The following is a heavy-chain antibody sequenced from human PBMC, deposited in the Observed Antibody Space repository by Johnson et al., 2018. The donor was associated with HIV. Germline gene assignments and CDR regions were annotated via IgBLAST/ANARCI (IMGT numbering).Heavy chain of an antibody. Sequence: QVQLVESGGGLVQPGGSLRLSCAASGFTFSDYYMSWIRQAPGQGLEWVSYISSSGSTIYYADSVKGRLNISRDNAKNSLYLQMKSLRAEDTAVYYCASTGIQLWFGTDAFDIWGQGTMVTVSS. CDR1: GFTFSDYY. CDR2: ISSSGSTI. D-gene: IGHD5-18*01. J-gene: IGHJ3*02. V-gene: IGHV3-11*04. CDR3: ASTGIQLWFGTDAFDI.